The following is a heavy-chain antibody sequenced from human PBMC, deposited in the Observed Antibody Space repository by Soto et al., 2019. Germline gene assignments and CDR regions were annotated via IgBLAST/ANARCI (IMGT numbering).Heavy chain of an antibody. V-gene: IGHV3-48*02. J-gene: IGHJ6*02. CDR1: GFTFSSYS. CDR3: ARERTAMLYYYGMDV. Sequence: GGSLRLSCAASGFTFSSYSMNWVRQAPGKGLEWVSYISSSSSTIYYADSVKGRFTISRDNAKNSLYLQMNSLRDEDTAVYYCARERTAMLYYYGMDVWGQGTTVTVSS. D-gene: IGHD5-18*01. CDR2: ISSSSSTI.